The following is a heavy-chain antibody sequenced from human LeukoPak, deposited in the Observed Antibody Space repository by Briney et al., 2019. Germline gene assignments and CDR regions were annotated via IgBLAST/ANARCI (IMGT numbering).Heavy chain of an antibody. D-gene: IGHD6-19*01. J-gene: IGHJ4*02. V-gene: IGHV4-61*02. CDR2: MYTSGST. CDR3: ARANYVAVAGYFDY. CDR1: GGSISSGTYY. Sequence: SETLSLTCTVSGGSISSGTYYWRWIRQPAGKGLEWIGRMYTSGSTNYNPSLKSRVTILVDTSKNQFSLKLRSVTAADTAVYYCARANYVAVAGYFDYWGQGTLVPVSS.